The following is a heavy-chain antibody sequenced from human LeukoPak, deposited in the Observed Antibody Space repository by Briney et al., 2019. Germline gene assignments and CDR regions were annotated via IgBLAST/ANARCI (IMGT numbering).Heavy chain of an antibody. J-gene: IGHJ4*02. D-gene: IGHD3-10*01. CDR2: ISGSGDNT. CDR3: ARDGPYYYDSGKYFKGNDY. CDR1: GFTFSTYA. V-gene: IGHV3-23*01. Sequence: GGSLRLSCAASGFTFSTYAMTWVRQAPGKGLEWVSTISGSGDNTYYADSVKGRFTISRDNSKNTLYLQMNSLRAEDTAVYFCARDGPYYYDSGKYFKGNDYWGQGTLVTVSS.